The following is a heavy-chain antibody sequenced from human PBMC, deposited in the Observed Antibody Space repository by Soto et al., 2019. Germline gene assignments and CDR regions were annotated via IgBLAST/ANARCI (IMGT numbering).Heavy chain of an antibody. V-gene: IGHV1-18*01. D-gene: IGHD3-22*01. Sequence: ASVKVSCKASGYTLTSYGIIWVRQAPGQGLEWMGWISAYNGNTNYAQKLQGRVTMTTDTSTSTAYMELRGLRSDDTAVYYCASDSSGNLYFDYWGQGTLVTVSS. CDR1: GYTLTSYG. J-gene: IGHJ4*02. CDR3: ASDSSGNLYFDY. CDR2: ISAYNGNT.